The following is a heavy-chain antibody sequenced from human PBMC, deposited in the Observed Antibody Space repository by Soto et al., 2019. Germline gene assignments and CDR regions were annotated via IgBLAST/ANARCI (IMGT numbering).Heavy chain of an antibody. CDR2: ISYDGSHE. D-gene: IGHD6-6*01. J-gene: IGHJ4*02. V-gene: IGHV3-30*18. CDR3: AKEIFPQTVLASSSPGGDY. CDR1: GFTFSAYG. Sequence: QVQLVESGGAVVQPGRSLRLSCTASGFTFSAYGLHWVRQAPGKGLKWVATISYDGSHEYYADSVKGRFTVSRDDSKKTVYLHMNSLRIVDTGVYFCAKEIFPQTVLASSSPGGDYWGPGTLVTVFS.